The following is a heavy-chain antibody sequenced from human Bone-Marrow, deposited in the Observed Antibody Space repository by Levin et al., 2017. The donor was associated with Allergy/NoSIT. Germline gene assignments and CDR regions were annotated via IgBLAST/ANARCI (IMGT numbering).Heavy chain of an antibody. D-gene: IGHD3-9*01. CDR2: ISYRGTT. V-gene: IGHV4-31*03. CDR3: ARLDGYYFDY. Sequence: SETLSLTCTVSGGSISSADYHWTWIRQSPGKGLEWIGYISYRGTTYYNPSLKSRLTMSLDTSEQRFSLNLNSVTAADTATYYCARLDGYYFDYWGQGTLVTVSS. CDR1: GGSISSADYH. J-gene: IGHJ4*02.